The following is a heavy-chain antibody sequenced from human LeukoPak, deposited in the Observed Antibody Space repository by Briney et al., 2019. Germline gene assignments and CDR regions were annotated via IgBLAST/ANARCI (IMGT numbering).Heavy chain of an antibody. CDR2: IYYSGNT. CDR1: GGSFSGYY. CDR3: ARGADGYNPGYFDY. J-gene: IGHJ4*02. D-gene: IGHD5-24*01. Sequence: PPETLSLTCAVYGGSFSGYYWSWIRQPPGKGLEWIGYIYYSGNTNYNPSLKSRVTISGDTSKNQFSLKLSSVTAADTAVYYCARGADGYNPGYFDYWGQGTLVTVSS. V-gene: IGHV4-59*01.